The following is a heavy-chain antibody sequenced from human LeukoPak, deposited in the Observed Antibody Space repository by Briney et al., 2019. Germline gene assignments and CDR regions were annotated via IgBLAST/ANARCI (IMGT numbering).Heavy chain of an antibody. CDR1: GGSISSYY. V-gene: IGHV4-59*01. Sequence: SETLSLTCTVSGGSISSYYWSWIRQPPGKGLEWIGYIYYSGSTNYNPSLKSRVTISVDTSKNQFSLKLSSVTAADTAVYYCARIVDTAMVNFFDYWGQGTLVTVSS. CDR2: IYYSGST. CDR3: ARIVDTAMVNFFDY. D-gene: IGHD5-18*01. J-gene: IGHJ4*02.